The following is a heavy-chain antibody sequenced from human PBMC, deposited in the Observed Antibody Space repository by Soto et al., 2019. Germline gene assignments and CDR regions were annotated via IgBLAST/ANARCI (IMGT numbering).Heavy chain of an antibody. CDR1: SYTFTSYG. CDR3: ARDWFCGGDCSRYYYYGMDV. CDR2: ISGYNGNT. J-gene: IGHJ6*02. Sequence: ASVKVSCKASSYTFTSYGISWVRQAPGQGLEWMGWISGYNGNTNYAQKLQDRVTMTTDTSTSTAYMELRSLRSDDTAVYYCARDWFCGGDCSRYYYYGMDVWGQGTTVTVSS. V-gene: IGHV1-18*01. D-gene: IGHD2-21*02.